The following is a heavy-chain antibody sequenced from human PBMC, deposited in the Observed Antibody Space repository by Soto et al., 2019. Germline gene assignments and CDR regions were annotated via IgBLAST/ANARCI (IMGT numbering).Heavy chain of an antibody. D-gene: IGHD6-6*01. J-gene: IGHJ5*02. V-gene: IGHV3-11*06. CDR3: ARGGAARQPLGGWFDP. Sequence: VGSLRLSCAASGFTFSDYYMSWIRQAPGKGLEWVSYISSSSSYTNYADSVKGRFTIPRDNAKNSLYLQMNSLRAEDTAVYYCARGGAARQPLGGWFDPWGQGTLVTVSS. CDR1: GFTFSDYY. CDR2: ISSSSSYT.